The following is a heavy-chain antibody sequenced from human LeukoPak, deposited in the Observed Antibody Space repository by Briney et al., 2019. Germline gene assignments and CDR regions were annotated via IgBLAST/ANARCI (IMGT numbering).Heavy chain of an antibody. CDR2: ISAYNAKT. CDR1: SYTFRSYG. V-gene: IGHV1-18*01. J-gene: IGHJ4*02. D-gene: IGHD6-19*01. Sequence: ASVKVSCKASSYTFRSYGISWVRQAPGQGLEWMGWISAYNAKTNYAQNLQGRVTITTDASTSTAYMELRGLRSDDTAVYYCARNAYSSGWDSGYYFDYWGQGTVVTVSS. CDR3: ARNAYSSGWDSGYYFDY.